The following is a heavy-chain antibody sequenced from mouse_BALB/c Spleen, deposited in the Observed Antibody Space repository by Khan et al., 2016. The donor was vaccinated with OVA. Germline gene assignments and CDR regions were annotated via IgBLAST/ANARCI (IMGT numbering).Heavy chain of an antibody. V-gene: IGHV1-9*01. CDR1: GYTFSSYW. Sequence: QVQLQQSGAELMKPGASVKISCKATGYTFSSYWIEWVKQRPGHGLEWIGEILPGSNSTNYNERFKGKAPITADTSSNTAYLQLSSLTSEDSAIYYCARGNYYGSTSWFGYWGQGTLVTVSA. J-gene: IGHJ3*01. CDR2: ILPGSNST. CDR3: ARGNYYGSTSWFGY. D-gene: IGHD1-1*01.